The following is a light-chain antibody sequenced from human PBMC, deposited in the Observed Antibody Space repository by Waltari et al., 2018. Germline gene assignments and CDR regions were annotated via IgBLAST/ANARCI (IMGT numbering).Light chain of an antibody. J-gene: IGKJ1*01. CDR2: GAS. Sequence: EIVLTQSPGTLSLSPGERATLSCRASQSVSSSHLTWFQQKPGQAPRLLIYGASSRATGIPDRFTGSGSGTDFTLTTSRLEPDDFAVYYCQQFGGSPRTFGQGTKVEIK. V-gene: IGKV3-20*01. CDR1: QSVSSSH. CDR3: QQFGGSPRT.